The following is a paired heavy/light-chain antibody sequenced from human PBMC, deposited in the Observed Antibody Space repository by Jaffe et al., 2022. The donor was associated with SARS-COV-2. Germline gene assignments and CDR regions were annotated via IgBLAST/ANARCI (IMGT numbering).Light chain of an antibody. CDR3: QKYNSAPHT. CDR1: QGISNY. V-gene: IGKV1-27*01. Sequence: DIQMTQSPSSLSASVGDRVTITCRASQGISNYLAWYQQMPGKVPKLLIYSASTLQSGVPSRFSGSGSGTDFTLTISSLQPEDVATYYCQKYNSAPHTFGPGTKVDIK. CDR2: SAS. J-gene: IGKJ3*01.
Heavy chain of an antibody. CDR1: GFTLREYT. J-gene: IGHJ4*02. D-gene: IGHD3-9*01. Sequence: EVQLAESGGGLVQPGGSLRLSCSVSGFTLREYTMHWVRQAPGKGLEYVASTNSDGRTTNYADSVRGRFTISRDNDKDTVYLEMSSVRIEDTAVYYCVKAWDTRKVPTGYWGQGTVVTVSS. CDR3: VKAWDTRKVPTGY. CDR2: TNSDGRTT. V-gene: IGHV3-64D*09.